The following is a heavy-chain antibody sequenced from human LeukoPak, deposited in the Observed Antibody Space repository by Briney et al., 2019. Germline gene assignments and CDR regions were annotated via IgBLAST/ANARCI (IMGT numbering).Heavy chain of an antibody. J-gene: IGHJ4*02. CDR2: ISAYNGNT. D-gene: IGHD1-26*01. Sequence: GASVTVSCKASGYTFTSYGISWVRQAPGQGLEWMGWISAYNGNTDYAQKLQGRVTMTTDTSTSTAYMELRSLRSDDTAVYYCARESGGSRGIPTYSGSYLYWGQGTLVTVSS. CDR3: ARESGGSRGIPTYSGSYLY. V-gene: IGHV1-18*01. CDR1: GYTFTSYG.